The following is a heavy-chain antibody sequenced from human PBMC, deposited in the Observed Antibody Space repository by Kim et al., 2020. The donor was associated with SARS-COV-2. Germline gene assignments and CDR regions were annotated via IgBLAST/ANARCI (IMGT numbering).Heavy chain of an antibody. CDR2: ISWNSGSI. Sequence: GGSLRLSCAASGFTFDDYAMHWVRQAPGKGLEWVSGISWNSGSIGYADSVKGRFTISRDNAKNSLYLQMNSLRAEDTALYYCVRVGATTHLRYYYGMDVWGQGTTVTVSS. CDR3: VRVGATTHLRYYYGMDV. D-gene: IGHD1-26*01. CDR1: GFTFDDYA. V-gene: IGHV3-9*01. J-gene: IGHJ6*02.